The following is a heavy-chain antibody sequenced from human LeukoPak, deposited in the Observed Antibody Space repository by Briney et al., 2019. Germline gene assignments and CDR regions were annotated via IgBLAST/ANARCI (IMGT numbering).Heavy chain of an antibody. J-gene: IGHJ4*02. D-gene: IGHD1-14*01. CDR3: ARESTSGPGFDY. V-gene: IGHV1-69*04. Sequence: GASVKVSCKASGGTFSSYTISWVRQAPGQGLEWMGRIIPILGIANYAQKFQGRVTITADKSTSTAYMELSSLRSEDTAVYHCARESTSGPGFDYWGQGTLVTVSS. CDR2: IIPILGIA. CDR1: GGTFSSYT.